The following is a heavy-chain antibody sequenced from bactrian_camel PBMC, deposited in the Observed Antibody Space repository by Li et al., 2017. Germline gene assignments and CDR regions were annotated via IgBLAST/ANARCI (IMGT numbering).Heavy chain of an antibody. CDR3: AIDDFAPCRRGWWRLTHAL. D-gene: IGHD4*01. CDR1: LNPTSDYC. Sequence: QLVESGGGSVQTGGSLRLSCAVSLNPTSDYCLGWIRQAPGKEREGVAAIFLGGPFLGGRRSFYSDSVKGRFTMSQDNAKNTWYLQLNNLEPADTAMYYCAIDDFAPCRRGWWRLTHALRGQGTQVTVS. V-gene: IGHV3S25*01. J-gene: IGHJ4*01. CDR2: IFLGGPFLGGRRS.